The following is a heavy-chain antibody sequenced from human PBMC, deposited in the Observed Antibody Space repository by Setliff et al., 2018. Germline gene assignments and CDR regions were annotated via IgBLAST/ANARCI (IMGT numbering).Heavy chain of an antibody. CDR3: ARLGGCNTDFCTDAFDI. J-gene: IGHJ3*02. D-gene: IGHD2-8*01. Sequence: PGESLKISCKGSGYTFTNYWIGWVRQMHGIGLERMGIIYPGDSDTRYSPSFRGQVTISADTSISITYLQWSSLKASDTAMYYFARLGGCNTDFCTDAFDIWGQGTMVTVSS. V-gene: IGHV5-51*01. CDR1: GYTFTNYW. CDR2: IYPGDSDT.